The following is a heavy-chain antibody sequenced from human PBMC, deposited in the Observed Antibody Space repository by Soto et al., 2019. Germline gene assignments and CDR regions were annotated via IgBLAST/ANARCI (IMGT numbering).Heavy chain of an antibody. D-gene: IGHD6-19*01. CDR3: ASSGSGWYLY. Sequence: QVQLVQSGAEVKKPGASVKVSCKASRYTFISYDFKWVRQATGQGLEWMGWMNPNSGNTGYAQKFQGRVTMTRNTSISTAYIELSSLRSEDTAVYYCASSGSGWYLYWGQGTLVTVSS. CDR2: MNPNSGNT. J-gene: IGHJ4*02. V-gene: IGHV1-8*01. CDR1: RYTFISYD.